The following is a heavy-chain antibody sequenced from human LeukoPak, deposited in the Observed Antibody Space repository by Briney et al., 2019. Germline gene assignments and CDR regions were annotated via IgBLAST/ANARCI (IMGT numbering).Heavy chain of an antibody. CDR1: GFTFSSYA. V-gene: IGHV3-30*04. CDR2: ISYDGSNK. Sequence: GGSLRLSCAASGFTFSSYAMHWVRQAPGKGLEWVAVISYDGSNKYYADSVKGRFTISRDNSKNTLYLQMNSLRAEDTAVYYCARSLSDSSGYYLGYYFDYWGQGTLVTVSS. J-gene: IGHJ4*02. D-gene: IGHD3-22*01. CDR3: ARSLSDSSGYYLGYYFDY.